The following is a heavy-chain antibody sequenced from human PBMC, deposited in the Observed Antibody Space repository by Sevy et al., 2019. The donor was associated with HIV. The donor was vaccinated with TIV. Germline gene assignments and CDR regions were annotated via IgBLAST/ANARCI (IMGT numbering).Heavy chain of an antibody. V-gene: IGHV3-48*03. D-gene: IGHD4-17*01. J-gene: IGHJ4*02. CDR3: ASDLPPSATTVSHFDY. Sequence: GWSLRLSCAASGFTFSSYEMNWVRQAPGKGLEWVSYISNTGSSIYYSDSVKGRFTMSRDNAKNSLYLQMNSLRSEDTAVYYCASDLPPSATTVSHFDYWGRGTLVTVSS. CDR1: GFTFSSYE. CDR2: ISNTGSSI.